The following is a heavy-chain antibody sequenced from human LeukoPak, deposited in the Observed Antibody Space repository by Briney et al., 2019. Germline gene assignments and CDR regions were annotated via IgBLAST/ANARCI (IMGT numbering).Heavy chain of an antibody. CDR1: GYTFTGYY. CDR3: ARDSYGDYPYYYYGMDV. D-gene: IGHD4-17*01. CDR2: INPNSGGT. Sequence: ASVKVSCKASGYTFTGYYMHWVRQAPGKGLEWMGWINPNSGGTNYAQKFQGRVTMTRGTSISTAYMELSRLRSDDTAVYYCARDSYGDYPYYYYGMDVWGQGTTVTVSS. V-gene: IGHV1-2*02. J-gene: IGHJ6*02.